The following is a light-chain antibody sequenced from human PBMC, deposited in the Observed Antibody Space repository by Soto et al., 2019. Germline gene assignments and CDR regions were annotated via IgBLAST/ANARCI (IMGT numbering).Light chain of an antibody. J-gene: IGKJ1*01. CDR3: QQYGSFPWT. CDR2: GAS. CDR1: QSVSSSY. V-gene: IGKV3-20*01. Sequence: EIVLTQSPGTLSLSPGERATLSSRASQSVSSSYLAWYQQKPGQTPRLLIYGASGRATGIPDRFSGSGSGTDFTLTISRLEPEDFAVYYCQQYGSFPWTFGQGTKVDIK.